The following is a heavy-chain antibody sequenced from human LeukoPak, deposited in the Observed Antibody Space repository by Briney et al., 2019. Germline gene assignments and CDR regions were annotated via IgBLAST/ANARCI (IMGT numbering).Heavy chain of an antibody. CDR1: GGSISSSNW. V-gene: IGHV4-4*02. J-gene: IGHJ4*02. CDR2: IYHSGST. D-gene: IGHD2-8*02. Sequence: PSETLSLTCAVSGGSISSSNWWSWVRQPPGKGLEWIGEIYHSGSTNYNPSLKSRVTISVDTSKNQFSLKLSSGTAADTAVYYCARDRRGGVLDYWGQGTLVTVSS. CDR3: ARDRRGGVLDY.